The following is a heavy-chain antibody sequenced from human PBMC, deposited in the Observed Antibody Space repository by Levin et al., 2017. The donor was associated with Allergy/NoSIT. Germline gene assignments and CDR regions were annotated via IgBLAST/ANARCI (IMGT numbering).Heavy chain of an antibody. Sequence: SETLSLTCTVSGGSISSYYWSWIRQPPGKGLEWIGYIYYSGSTNYNPSLKSRVTISVDTSKNQFSLKLSSVTAADTAVYYCARDHYDFWSGYRPYGMDVWGQGTTVTVSS. CDR2: IYYSGST. CDR3: ARDHYDFWSGYRPYGMDV. CDR1: GGSISSYY. V-gene: IGHV4-59*01. D-gene: IGHD3-3*01. J-gene: IGHJ6*02.